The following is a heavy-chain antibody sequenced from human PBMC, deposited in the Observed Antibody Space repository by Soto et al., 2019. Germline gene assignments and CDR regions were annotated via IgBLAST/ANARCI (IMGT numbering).Heavy chain of an antibody. CDR3: VKSDSGSYTWEGYFDY. D-gene: IGHD1-26*01. CDR2: LSYDGSNE. Sequence: PGGSLRLSCAASGFTFNTYAMYWVRQAPGKGLEWVAVLSYDGSNEYYADSVKGRFTISRDISKLYLQMNSLRAEDTAVYYCVKSDSGSYTWEGYFDYWGQGTLVTVSS. V-gene: IGHV3-30*18. J-gene: IGHJ4*02. CDR1: GFTFNTYA.